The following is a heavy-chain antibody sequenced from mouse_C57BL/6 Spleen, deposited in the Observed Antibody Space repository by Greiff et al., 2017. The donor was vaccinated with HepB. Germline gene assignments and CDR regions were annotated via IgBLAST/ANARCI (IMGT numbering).Heavy chain of an antibody. CDR3: ARGIESSWFAY. J-gene: IGHJ3*01. Sequence: EVQLQQSGPGLVKPSQSLSLTCSVTGYSITSGYYWNWIRQFPGNKLEWMGYISYDGSNNYNPSLKNRISITRDTSKNQFFLKLNSVTIEDTATYYCARGIESSWFAYWGQGTLVTVSA. D-gene: IGHD2-3*01. CDR2: ISYDGSN. CDR1: GYSITSGYY. V-gene: IGHV3-6*01.